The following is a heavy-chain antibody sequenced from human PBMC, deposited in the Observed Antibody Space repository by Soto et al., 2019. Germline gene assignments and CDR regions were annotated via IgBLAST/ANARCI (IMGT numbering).Heavy chain of an antibody. D-gene: IGHD6-19*01. CDR3: AKDRGWSSADLDY. CDR1: GFTFSSFG. J-gene: IGHJ4*02. CDR2: ISYDGSNK. Sequence: PGGSLRLSCAASGFTFSSFGIHWVRQAPGKGLEWVALISYDGSNKYYADSVKGRFTISRDKSKNTLYLQMNSLRAEDTAVYYCAKDRGWSSADLDYWGQGT. V-gene: IGHV3-30*18.